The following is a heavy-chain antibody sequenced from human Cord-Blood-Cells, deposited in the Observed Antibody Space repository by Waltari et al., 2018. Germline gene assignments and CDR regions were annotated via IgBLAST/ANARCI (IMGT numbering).Heavy chain of an antibody. Sequence: QVQLVQSGAEVKKPGASVKVSCKASGYTFTSYAMHWVRQAPGQRLEWMGWINAGNGNTKDSQKFQGRVTITRDTSASTAYMELSSLRSEDTAVYYCARDGLSGGSGSYYYYYDMDVWGKGTTVTVSS. CDR1: GYTFTSYA. CDR2: INAGNGNT. CDR3: ARDGLSGGSGSYYYYYDMDV. D-gene: IGHD3-10*01. V-gene: IGHV1-3*01. J-gene: IGHJ6*03.